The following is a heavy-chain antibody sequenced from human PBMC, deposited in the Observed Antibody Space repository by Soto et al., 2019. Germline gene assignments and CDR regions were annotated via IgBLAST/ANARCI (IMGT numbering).Heavy chain of an antibody. D-gene: IGHD2-15*01. V-gene: IGHV4-31*03. CDR1: GGSISSGGYY. J-gene: IGHJ4*02. CDR3: ARAALGYCSGGSCYSDYFDY. CDR2: IYYSGST. Sequence: QVQLQESGPGLVKPSQTLSLTCTVSGGSISSGGYYWSWIRQHPGKGLEWIGYIYYSGSTYYNPYLKSRVTISVDTYKIQFSLKLSSVTAADTAVYYCARAALGYCSGGSCYSDYFDYWGQGTLVTVSS.